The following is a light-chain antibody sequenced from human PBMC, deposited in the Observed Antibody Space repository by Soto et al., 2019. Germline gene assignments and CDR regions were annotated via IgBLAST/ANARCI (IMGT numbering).Light chain of an antibody. CDR3: RRYNRYWT. J-gene: IGKJ1*01. V-gene: IGKV1-5*03. Sequence: DIQMTQSPSTLSASVGDRVTITCRASQSISSSLAWYQQKPGKAPKLLIYKASSLESGIPSRFSGSGSGTEFTLTISSVEPDDFATYYCRRYNRYWTFGEGTKVEIK. CDR2: KAS. CDR1: QSISSS.